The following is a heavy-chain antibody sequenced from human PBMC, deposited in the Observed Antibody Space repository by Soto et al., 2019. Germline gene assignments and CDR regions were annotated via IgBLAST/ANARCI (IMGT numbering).Heavy chain of an antibody. Sequence: ASVKVSCKASGYTFTSYDINWVRQATGQGLEWMGCMNTNSGNTGYAQKLKGRVTMNRNTSISTDYMELSSLRSEDTAVYYCARVGARAYSWFYXWGKGPLVTVSX. V-gene: IGHV1-8*01. CDR1: GYTFTSYD. D-gene: IGHD1-26*01. CDR2: MNTNSGNT. J-gene: IGHJ5*02. CDR3: ARVGARAYSWFYX.